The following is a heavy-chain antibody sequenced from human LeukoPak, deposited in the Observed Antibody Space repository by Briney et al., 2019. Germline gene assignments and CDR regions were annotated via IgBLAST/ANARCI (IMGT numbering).Heavy chain of an antibody. CDR1: GGSISSSSYY. Sequence: PSETLSLTCTVSGGSISSSSYYWGWIRQPPGKGLEWIGSIYYSGSTYYNPSLKSRVTISVDTSKNQFSLKLSSVTAADTAVYYCARDGGGDGYNYGFDYWGQGTLVTVSS. J-gene: IGHJ4*02. D-gene: IGHD5-24*01. CDR2: IYYSGST. V-gene: IGHV4-39*07. CDR3: ARDGGGDGYNYGFDY.